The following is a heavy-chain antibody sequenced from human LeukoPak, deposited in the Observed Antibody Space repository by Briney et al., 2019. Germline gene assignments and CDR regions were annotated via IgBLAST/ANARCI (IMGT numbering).Heavy chain of an antibody. CDR1: GLNFNDYD. CDR2: IWDDGSNK. D-gene: IGHD2-2*01. J-gene: IGHJ4*02. V-gene: IGHV3-30*19. Sequence: PGGSLRLSCAASGLNFNDYDMDWVRQAPGKGPEWVAVIWDDGSNKYYADSVKGRFTISRDNSKNTLYLQMNSLRAEDTAVYYCARDGGYCSSTSCYAVNWGQGTLVTVSS. CDR3: ARDGGYCSSTSCYAVN.